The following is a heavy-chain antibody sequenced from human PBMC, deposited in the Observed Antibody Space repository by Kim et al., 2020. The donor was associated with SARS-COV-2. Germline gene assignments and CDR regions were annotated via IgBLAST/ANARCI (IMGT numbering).Heavy chain of an antibody. Sequence: KGRFNISRDNAVNSLYLQLDSLRAEDTAVYYCARDGDYYDSAGYPDYFDSWGQGTLVTVSS. V-gene: IGHV3-48*03. D-gene: IGHD3-22*01. CDR3: ARDGDYYDSAGYPDYFDS. J-gene: IGHJ4*02.